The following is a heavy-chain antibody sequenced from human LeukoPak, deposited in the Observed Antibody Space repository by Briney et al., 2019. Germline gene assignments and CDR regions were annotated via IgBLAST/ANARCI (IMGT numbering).Heavy chain of an antibody. CDR2: TYYRSKWYN. J-gene: IGHJ4*02. D-gene: IGHD3-10*01. V-gene: IGHV6-1*01. CDR3: VRFGELLGGFDY. CDR1: GDSVSSNSAA. Sequence: PSQTLSLTCASSGDSVSSNSAAWNWIRQSPSRGLEWLGRTYYRSKWYNDYAVSVKSRITINPDTSKNQFSLQLNSVTPEDTAVYYCVRFGELLGGFDYWGQGTLVTVSS.